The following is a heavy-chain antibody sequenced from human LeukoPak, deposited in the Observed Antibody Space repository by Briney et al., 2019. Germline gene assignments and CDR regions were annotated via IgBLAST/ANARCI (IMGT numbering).Heavy chain of an antibody. CDR2: ISGSDGST. D-gene: IGHD5-18*01. Sequence: GGSLRLSCAASGFTFSSYAMSWVRQAPGKGLEWVSGISGSDGSTYYADSVKGRFTISRDNSKNTLYLQLNSLRAEDTAVYYCAKDRRTGMVNFWDYWGQGTLVTVSS. CDR3: AKDRRTGMVNFWDY. V-gene: IGHV3-23*01. J-gene: IGHJ4*02. CDR1: GFTFSSYA.